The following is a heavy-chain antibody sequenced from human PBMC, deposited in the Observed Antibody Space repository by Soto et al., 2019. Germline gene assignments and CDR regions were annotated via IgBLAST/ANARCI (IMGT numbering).Heavy chain of an antibody. V-gene: IGHV1-69*12. D-gene: IGHD1-1*01. CDR1: GGTFSSYA. J-gene: IGHJ6*02. Sequence: QVQLVQSGAEVKKPGSSVKVSCKASGGTFSSYAISWVRQAPGQGLEWMGGIIPIFGTANYAQKFQGRVTISADESTSTAYMELSSLRSEDTAVYYCASGEERGGYYYYGMDVWGQGTTVTVSS. CDR2: IIPIFGTA. CDR3: ASGEERGGYYYYGMDV.